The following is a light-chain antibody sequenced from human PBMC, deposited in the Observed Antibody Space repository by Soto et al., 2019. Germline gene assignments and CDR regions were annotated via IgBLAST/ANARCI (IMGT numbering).Light chain of an antibody. J-gene: IGLJ2*01. CDR3: QSYDSSLNIPLV. CDR1: TSNIGAGYD. CDR2: DKD. V-gene: IGLV1-40*01. Sequence: QSVLTQPPSVSGAAGQRVTISCTGSTSNIGAGYDVHWYQQLPGTAPKLLIYDKDNRPSGVPDRFSASKSGTSASLAITGLQAEDEAYSYCQSYDSSLNIPLVFGGGTKLTVL.